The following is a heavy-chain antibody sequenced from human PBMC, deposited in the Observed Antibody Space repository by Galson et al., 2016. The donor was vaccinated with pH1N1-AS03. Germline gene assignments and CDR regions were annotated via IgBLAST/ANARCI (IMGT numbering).Heavy chain of an antibody. D-gene: IGHD1-26*01. Sequence: SVKVSCKASGYTFSIYGISWVRQAPGQGLEWMGWITAYNGNSNYAQKLQGRLTMTTDTSTSTAYMELRSLRSDDTAVYYCARDQGSVRTTRAFDIWGQGTMVTVSS. CDR1: GYTFSIYG. CDR2: ITAYNGNS. J-gene: IGHJ3*02. V-gene: IGHV1-18*04. CDR3: ARDQGSVRTTRAFDI.